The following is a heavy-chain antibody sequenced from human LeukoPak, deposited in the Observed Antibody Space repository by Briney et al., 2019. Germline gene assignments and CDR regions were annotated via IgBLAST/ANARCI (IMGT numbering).Heavy chain of an antibody. V-gene: IGHV1-18*01. CDR1: GYTFSNYG. J-gene: IGHJ3*02. D-gene: IGHD6-19*01. CDR3: ARDSKGVSSGYYRENTFDI. CDR2: ISPHSGNT. Sequence: GASVKVSCKASGYTFSNYGISWVRQAPGPGLEWMGWISPHSGNTNYAQNLRGRVTMTTDTSTSTAYMELRSLTSDDTAMYYCARDSKGVSSGYYRENTFDIWGQGTMVTVSS.